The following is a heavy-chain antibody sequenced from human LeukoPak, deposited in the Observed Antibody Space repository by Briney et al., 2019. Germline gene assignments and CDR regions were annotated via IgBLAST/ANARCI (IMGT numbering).Heavy chain of an antibody. V-gene: IGHV1-18*01. J-gene: IGHJ4*02. D-gene: IGHD3-16*02. Sequence: GASVKVSCKASGYTFTSYGISWVRQAPGQGLEWVGWISAYNGNTNYAQKLQGRVTMTTDTSTSTAYMELRSLRSDDTAVYYCAREGLRLGELSSTTIDYWGQGTLVTVSS. CDR2: ISAYNGNT. CDR1: GYTFTSYG. CDR3: AREGLRLGELSSTTIDY.